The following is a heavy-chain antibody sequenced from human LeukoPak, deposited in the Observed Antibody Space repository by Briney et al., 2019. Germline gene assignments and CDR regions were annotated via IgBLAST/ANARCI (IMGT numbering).Heavy chain of an antibody. CDR3: ARDQSRLYCSGSTCPPGY. CDR1: GYTFTSYG. J-gene: IGHJ4*02. V-gene: IGHV1-46*01. Sequence: ASVKVSCKASGYTFTSYGISWVRQAPGQGLEWMGIINPSGGDTNYAQKFQGRVTMTRDTSTSTVYMELSSLRSADTAVYYCARDQSRLYCSGSTCPPGYCGQGTLVTVSS. CDR2: INPSGGDT. D-gene: IGHD2-15*01.